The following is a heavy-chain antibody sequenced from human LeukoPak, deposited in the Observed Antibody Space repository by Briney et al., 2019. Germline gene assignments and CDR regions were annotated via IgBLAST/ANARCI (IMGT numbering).Heavy chain of an antibody. CDR3: AREGITGFDY. J-gene: IGHJ4*02. CDR2: ISSSSSTI. CDR1: GFTFSNYP. V-gene: IGHV3-48*02. Sequence: PGGSLRFSCAASGFTFSNYPMNWVRQAPGKGLEWFSYISSSSSTIYYADSVKGRFTISRDNATSSLYLQMNSLRDEDTAVYYCAREGITGFDYWGQGTLVTVSS. D-gene: IGHD3-16*01.